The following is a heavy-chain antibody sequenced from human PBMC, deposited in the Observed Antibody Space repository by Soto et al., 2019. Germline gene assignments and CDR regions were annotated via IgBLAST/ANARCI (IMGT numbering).Heavy chain of an antibody. CDR2: IYYSGTT. CDR1: GGSISDYY. J-gene: IGHJ4*02. CDR3: ARQGSRRVTMVRGVIHANFDY. D-gene: IGHD3-10*01. V-gene: IGHV4-59*08. Sequence: SETLSLTCTVSGGSISDYYWSWIRQPPGKGLEWIGYIYYSGTTNYSPSLKSRVTISVDTSKNQFSLKLSSVTAADTAVYYCARQGSRRVTMVRGVIHANFDYWGQGTLVTVSS.